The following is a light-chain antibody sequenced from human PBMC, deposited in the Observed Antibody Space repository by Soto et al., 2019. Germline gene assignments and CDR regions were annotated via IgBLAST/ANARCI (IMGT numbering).Light chain of an antibody. Sequence: ESALTHSPYTLSGNAGERANPSRRVSQSVSSYLAWYQQKPGQAPRLLIYDASNRATGIPDRFSGSGSETDFTLTISSLEPEDFAVYYCQQRGSWPYSLKFGQGTRLEIK. CDR3: QQRGSWPYSLK. V-gene: IGKV3-11*01. J-gene: IGKJ5*01. CDR2: DAS. CDR1: QSVSSY.